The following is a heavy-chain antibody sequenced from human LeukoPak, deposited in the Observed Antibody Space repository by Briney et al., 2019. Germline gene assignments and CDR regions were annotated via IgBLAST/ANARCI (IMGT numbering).Heavy chain of an antibody. Sequence: ASVKVSCKASGYTFTGYYMHWVRQAPGQGLEWMGWINPNSGGTNYAQKFQGRVTMTRDTSISTAYMELSRLRSDDTAVYYCARGDSPYCSSTSCYAGLNYWGQGTLVTVSS. CDR1: GYTFTGYY. J-gene: IGHJ4*02. V-gene: IGHV1-2*02. CDR3: ARGDSPYCSSTSCYAGLNY. D-gene: IGHD2-2*01. CDR2: INPNSGGT.